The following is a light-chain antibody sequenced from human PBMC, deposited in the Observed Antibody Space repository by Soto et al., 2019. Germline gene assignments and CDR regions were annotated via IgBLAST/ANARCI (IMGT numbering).Light chain of an antibody. CDR3: QQYNNWPIT. V-gene: IGKV3-15*01. CDR2: RTS. J-gene: IGKJ5*01. CDR1: QSINNL. Sequence: EVVLTQSPATLSVSPWGGATLSCRASQSINNLLAWYQQRPGQPPSLLIYRTSTRATGVPARFSGYGSGTEFTLAISSLQSEDFAVYYCQQYNNWPITFGQGTRLEIK.